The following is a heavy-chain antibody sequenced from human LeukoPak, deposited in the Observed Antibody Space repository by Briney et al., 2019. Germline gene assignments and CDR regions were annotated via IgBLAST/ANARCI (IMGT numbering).Heavy chain of an antibody. CDR3: AKDLCSTVVTPLCWYFDL. D-gene: IGHD4-23*01. J-gene: IGHJ2*01. CDR1: GLSFSSYD. CDR2: IGTCGDT. Sequence: GGSLRLSCAASGLSFSSYDMHGVRQATGKGLEWVSAIGTCGDTYYQDSVKGRFNISRDNAESSFYLQMNRLRDEDTAVYYCAKDLCSTVVTPLCWYFDLWGRGTLVTVSS. V-gene: IGHV3-13*04.